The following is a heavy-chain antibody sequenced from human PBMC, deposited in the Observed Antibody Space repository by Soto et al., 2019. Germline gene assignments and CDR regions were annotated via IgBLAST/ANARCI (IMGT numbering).Heavy chain of an antibody. CDR1: GFTFSNYA. J-gene: IGHJ6*02. Sequence: QVQLVESGGGVVQPGRSLRLSCAASGFTFSNYAMHWVRQAPGKGLECVAVISYNGGNRFYRDYVKGRFTISRDNSKNTVHLQIDGLGYEDAAVYYCARGDREDTAVVIGVRPGEYGVDVWGQGTTVTVSS. CDR3: ARGDREDTAVVIGVRPGEYGVDV. CDR2: ISYNGGNR. V-gene: IGHV3-30*04. D-gene: IGHD2-15*01.